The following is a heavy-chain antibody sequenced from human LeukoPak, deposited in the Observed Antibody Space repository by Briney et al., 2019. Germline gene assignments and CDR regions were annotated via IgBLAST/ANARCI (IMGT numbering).Heavy chain of an antibody. J-gene: IGHJ4*02. CDR1: GGSLSSYY. D-gene: IGHD3-3*02. V-gene: IGHV4-59*01. CDR3: ARDLAPYYFDY. CDR2: IYYSGST. Sequence: PSETLSLTCTVSGGSLSSYYWSWIRQPPGKGLEWSGYIYYSGSTNYNPSLKSRVTISVDTSKNQFSLKLSSVTAADTAVYYCARDLAPYYFDYWGQGTLVTVSS.